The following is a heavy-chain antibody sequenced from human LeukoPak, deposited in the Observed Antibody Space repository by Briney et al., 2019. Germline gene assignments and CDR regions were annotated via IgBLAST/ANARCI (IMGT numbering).Heavy chain of an antibody. CDR3: ARDGPYSSGWFFDY. CDR1: GFTFSSYS. Sequence: GGSLRLSCAASGFTFSSYSMNWVRQAPGKGLEWVSYISSSSSYTNYADSVKGRFTISRDNAKNSLYLQMNSLRAEDTAVYYCARDGPYSSGWFFDYWGQGTLVTVSS. J-gene: IGHJ4*02. V-gene: IGHV3-21*01. D-gene: IGHD6-19*01. CDR2: ISSSSSYT.